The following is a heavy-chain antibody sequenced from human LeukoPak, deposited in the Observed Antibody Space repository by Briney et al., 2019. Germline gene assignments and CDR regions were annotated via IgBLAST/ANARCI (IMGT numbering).Heavy chain of an antibody. Sequence: GASVKVSCKASGYTFTSYGISWVRQAPGQGLEWVGWISAYNGNTNYAQKLQGRVTMTTDTSTSTAYMELRSLRSDDTAVYYCARGSEVVPADPGDYFDYWGQGALVTVSS. D-gene: IGHD2-2*01. CDR2: ISAYNGNT. J-gene: IGHJ4*02. CDR3: ARGSEVVPADPGDYFDY. CDR1: GYTFTSYG. V-gene: IGHV1-18*01.